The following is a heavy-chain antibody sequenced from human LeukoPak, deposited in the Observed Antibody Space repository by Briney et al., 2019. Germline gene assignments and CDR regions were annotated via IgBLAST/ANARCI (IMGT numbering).Heavy chain of an antibody. D-gene: IGHD3-10*01. CDR2: ISAYNGNT. J-gene: IGHJ5*02. V-gene: IGHV1-18*01. Sequence: ASVKVSCKASGGTFSSYGISWVRQAPGQGLEWMGWISAYNGNTNYAQKLQGRVTMTTDTSTSTAYMELRSLRSDDTAVYYCAREGPGGITMVRGVIDWFDPWGQGTLVTVSS. CDR3: AREGPGGITMVRGVIDWFDP. CDR1: GGTFSSYG.